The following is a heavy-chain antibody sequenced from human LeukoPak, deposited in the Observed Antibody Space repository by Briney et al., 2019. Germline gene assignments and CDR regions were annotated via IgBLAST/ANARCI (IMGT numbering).Heavy chain of an antibody. Sequence: GGSLRLSRAASGFTFSGCAIHWVRQSSGKGLEWVGQIDKKDKGYATATAYAASVKGRLTISRDDSINTAYLQMKSLKTEDTALYYCTRDSGTYNWFDPWGQGTLVTVSS. V-gene: IGHV3-73*01. CDR2: IDKKDKGYATAT. D-gene: IGHD1-26*01. J-gene: IGHJ5*02. CDR1: GFTFSGCA. CDR3: TRDSGTYNWFDP.